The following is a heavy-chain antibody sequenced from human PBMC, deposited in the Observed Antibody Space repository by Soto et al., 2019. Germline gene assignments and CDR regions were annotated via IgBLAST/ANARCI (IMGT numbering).Heavy chain of an antibody. V-gene: IGHV4-31*03. D-gene: IGHD3-10*01. Sequence: SETLSLTCTVSGASISSGCYYWSWFRQFPGKGLEWIGYIYFSGSTFYNPSLQSRLAMSLDTTRNHFSLELTSVTAADTAVYFCGRPEGTDRSFRFDPWGQGTLVTVSS. CDR3: GRPEGTDRSFRFDP. CDR1: GASISSGCYY. CDR2: IYFSGST. J-gene: IGHJ5*02.